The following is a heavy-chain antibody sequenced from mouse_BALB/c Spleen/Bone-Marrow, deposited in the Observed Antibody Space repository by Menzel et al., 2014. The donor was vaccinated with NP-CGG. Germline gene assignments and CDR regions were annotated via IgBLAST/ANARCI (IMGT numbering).Heavy chain of an antibody. CDR3: ARELGRWYFDV. J-gene: IGHJ1*01. V-gene: IGHV1-54*01. Sequence: QVQLQQSGAELVRPGTSVKVSCKASGYAFTNYLIEWVKQRPGQGLEWIGVINPGSGGTNYNEKFEGKATLTADKSSSTAYMQLSSLTSDDSAVYFCARELGRWYFDVWGAGTTVTVSS. CDR2: INPGSGGT. D-gene: IGHD4-1*01. CDR1: GYAFTNYL.